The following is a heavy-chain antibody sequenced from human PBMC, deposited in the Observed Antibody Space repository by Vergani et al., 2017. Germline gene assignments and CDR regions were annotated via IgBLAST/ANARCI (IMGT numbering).Heavy chain of an antibody. D-gene: IGHD1-26*01. CDR2: ISWNSGSI. CDR1: GFTFDDYA. J-gene: IGHJ4*02. CDR3: AKGGSGGDLGYFDY. V-gene: IGHV3-9*01. Sequence: EVQLVESGGGLVQPGRSLRLSCAASGFTFDDYAMHWVRQAPGKGLEWVSGISWNSGSIGYADSVKGRFTISRDNAKNSLYLQMNSLRAEDTALYYCAKGGSGGDLGYFDYWGQGTLVTVSS.